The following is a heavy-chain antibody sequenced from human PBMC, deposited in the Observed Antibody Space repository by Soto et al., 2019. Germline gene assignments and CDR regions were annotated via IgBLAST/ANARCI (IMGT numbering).Heavy chain of an antibody. CDR2: IWYDGSNK. J-gene: IGHJ6*02. Sequence: ESGGGVVQPGRSLRLSCAASGFTFSSYGMHWVRQAPGKGLEWVAVIWYDGSNKYYADSVKGRFTISRDNSKNTLYLQMNSLRAEDTAVYYCARDIFGGDGVGYYSYYGMNVWGQGTTVTVSS. V-gene: IGHV3-33*01. CDR3: ARDIFGGDGVGYYSYYGMNV. D-gene: IGHD3-10*01. CDR1: GFTFSSYG.